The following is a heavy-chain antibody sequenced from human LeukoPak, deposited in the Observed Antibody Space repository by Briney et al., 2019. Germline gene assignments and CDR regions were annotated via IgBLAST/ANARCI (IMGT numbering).Heavy chain of an antibody. Sequence: GRSLRLSCAASGFIFSGYGMHWVRQAPGKGLEWVSVIYSGGSTYYADSVKGRFTISRDNSKNTLYLQMNSLRAEDTAVYYCAREIYYDSSGYYHPWGQGTLVTVSS. D-gene: IGHD3-22*01. V-gene: IGHV3-53*01. CDR2: IYSGGST. J-gene: IGHJ5*02. CDR3: AREIYYDSSGYYHP. CDR1: GFIFSGYG.